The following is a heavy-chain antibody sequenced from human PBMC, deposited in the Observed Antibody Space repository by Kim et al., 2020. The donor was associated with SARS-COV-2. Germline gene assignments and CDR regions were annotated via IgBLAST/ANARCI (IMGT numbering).Heavy chain of an antibody. CDR3: AKDFKIITMIVVVITPTYFDL. CDR1: GFTFSSYA. V-gene: IGHV3-23*01. D-gene: IGHD3-22*01. Sequence: GGSLRLSCAASGFTFSSYAMSWVRQAPGKGLEWVSAISGSGGSTYYADSVKGRFTISRDNSKNTLYLQMNSLRAEDTAVYYCAKDFKIITMIVVVITPTYFDLWGRGTLVTVSS. J-gene: IGHJ2*01. CDR2: ISGSGGST.